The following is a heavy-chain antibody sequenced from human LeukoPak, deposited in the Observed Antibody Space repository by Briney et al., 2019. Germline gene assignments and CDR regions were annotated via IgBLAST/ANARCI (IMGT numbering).Heavy chain of an antibody. CDR3: AKGGRYSSSWTFDY. Sequence: PGGSLRLSCAASGFTFSSYAMHWVRQAPGKGLEWVAFIRYDGSNKYYADSVKGRFAISRDNSKNTLYLQMNSLRAEDTAVYYCAKGGRYSSSWTFDYWGQGTLVTVSS. CDR1: GFTFSSYA. V-gene: IGHV3-30*02. D-gene: IGHD6-13*01. J-gene: IGHJ4*02. CDR2: IRYDGSNK.